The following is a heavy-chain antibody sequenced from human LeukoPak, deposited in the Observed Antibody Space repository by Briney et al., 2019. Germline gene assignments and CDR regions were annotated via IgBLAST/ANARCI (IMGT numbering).Heavy chain of an antibody. Sequence: GGSLRLSCAASGFTFSNSAMNWVRQAPGKGLEWASSINNIASHIYYADSVRGRFTISRDNAKNSLFLQMNSLRAEDTAVYYCARGPPDGSGSYYPGDYWGQGTLVTVSS. CDR2: INNIASHI. J-gene: IGHJ4*02. CDR3: ARGPPDGSGSYYPGDY. D-gene: IGHD3-10*01. CDR1: GFTFSNSA. V-gene: IGHV3-21*01.